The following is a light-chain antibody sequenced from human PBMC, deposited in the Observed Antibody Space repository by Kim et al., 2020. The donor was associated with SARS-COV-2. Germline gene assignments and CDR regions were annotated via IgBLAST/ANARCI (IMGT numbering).Light chain of an antibody. CDR2: AAS. Sequence: SESVGDRVTIPCRASQGISNYLAWYQQKPGKVPKLLIYAASTLQSGVPSRFSGSGSGTDFTLTISSLQPEDVATYYCQKYNSASSTFGQGTKLEI. V-gene: IGKV1-27*01. J-gene: IGKJ2*01. CDR3: QKYNSASST. CDR1: QGISNY.